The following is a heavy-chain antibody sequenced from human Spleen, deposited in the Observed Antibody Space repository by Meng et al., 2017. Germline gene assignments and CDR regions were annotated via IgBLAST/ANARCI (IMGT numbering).Heavy chain of an antibody. D-gene: IGHD6-25*01. Sequence: QGQLVQPGAEVKEPGASVKVSCKASGYTFPDYWLHWVRRAPGQGLEWMGRINPKSGDTHYAQRFQGRVTMTGDTSISTAYMELSGLRSDDTAMYYCARDEDISAAGKLFGDYWGQGTLVTVSS. V-gene: IGHV1-2*06. CDR1: GYTFPDYW. CDR2: INPKSGDT. J-gene: IGHJ4*02. CDR3: ARDEDISAAGKLFGDY.